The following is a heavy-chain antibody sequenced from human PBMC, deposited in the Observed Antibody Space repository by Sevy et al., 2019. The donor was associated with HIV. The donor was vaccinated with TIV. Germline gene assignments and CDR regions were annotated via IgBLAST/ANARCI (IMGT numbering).Heavy chain of an antibody. Sequence: QSQTLSLTCAISGDSVSSNSDAWNWIRQSPSRGLEWLGRTYYRSKWYNDYAISVKSRITINPDTSKNQFSLQLNSVTPEDTAVYYCARDGDSSGYFQHWGQGTLVTVSS. CDR2: TYYRSKWYN. CDR3: ARDGDSSGYFQH. CDR1: GDSVSSNSDA. V-gene: IGHV6-1*01. J-gene: IGHJ1*01. D-gene: IGHD6-19*01.